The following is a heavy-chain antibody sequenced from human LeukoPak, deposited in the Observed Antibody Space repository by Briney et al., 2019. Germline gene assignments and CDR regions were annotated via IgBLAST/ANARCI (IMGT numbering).Heavy chain of an antibody. CDR3: ATDDYGDYGTDAFDI. CDR2: ISGSGGST. D-gene: IGHD4-17*01. V-gene: IGHV3-23*01. J-gene: IGHJ3*02. Sequence: GGSLRLSCAASGFTFSSYAMSRVRQAPGKGLEWVSAISGSGGSTYYADSVKGRFTISRDNSKNTLYLQMNSLRAEDTAVYYCATDDYGDYGTDAFDIWGQGTMVTVSS. CDR1: GFTFSSYA.